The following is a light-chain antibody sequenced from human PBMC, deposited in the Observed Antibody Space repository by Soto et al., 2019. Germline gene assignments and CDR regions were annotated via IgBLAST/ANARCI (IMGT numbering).Light chain of an antibody. J-gene: IGLJ1*01. Sequence: QSALTQPASVSGSPGQSITISCTGTSSNVGSYKLVSWYQQHPGKAPKLMIFEVNKRPSGVSNRFSGSKSGDTASLTISGLRAEDEADYYCSSYTSSTDYVFGTGTKVTVL. V-gene: IGLV2-14*02. CDR1: SSNVGSYKL. CDR3: SSYTSSTDYV. CDR2: EVN.